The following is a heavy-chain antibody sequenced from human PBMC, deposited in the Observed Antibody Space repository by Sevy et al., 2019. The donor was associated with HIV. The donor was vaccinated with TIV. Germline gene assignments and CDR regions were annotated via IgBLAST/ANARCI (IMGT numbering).Heavy chain of an antibody. CDR3: ARHQLRVSATGFDY. J-gene: IGHJ4*02. V-gene: IGHV3-48*01. D-gene: IGHD6-13*01. Sequence: GGSVRLSCAASGFTFSNYNMDWVRQAPGKGLEWVSYITFSSNTIYYADSVKGRFTISRDNAKKSLYLQMNSLRAEDTAVYYCARHQLRVSATGFDYWGQGTLVTVSS. CDR1: GFTFSNYN. CDR2: ITFSSNTI.